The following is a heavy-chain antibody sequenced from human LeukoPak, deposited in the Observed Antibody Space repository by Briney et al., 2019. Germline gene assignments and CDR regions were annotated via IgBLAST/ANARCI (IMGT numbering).Heavy chain of an antibody. Sequence: PGGSLRLSCAASGIAFSIYAMLGVRQAPGQGLEYVSAISSNGGSTYYANSVKGRFTISRDNSKNTLYLQMGSLRAEDMAVYYCARWLAVIAASAYYFDYWGQGTLVTVSS. D-gene: IGHD6-13*01. CDR3: ARWLAVIAASAYYFDY. V-gene: IGHV3-64*01. CDR2: ISSNGGST. J-gene: IGHJ4*02. CDR1: GIAFSIYA.